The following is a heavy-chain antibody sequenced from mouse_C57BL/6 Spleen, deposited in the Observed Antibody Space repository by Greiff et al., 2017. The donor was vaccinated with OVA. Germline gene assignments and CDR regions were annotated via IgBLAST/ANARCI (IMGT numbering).Heavy chain of an antibody. D-gene: IGHD1-1*01. CDR1: GYTFTSYT. J-gene: IGHJ3*01. CDR3: ARSPNYYGSSYEGAY. CDR2: INPSSGYT. Sequence: QVQLKQSGAELARPGASVKMSCKASGYTFTSYTMHWVKQRPGQGLEWIGYINPSSGYTKYNQKFKDKATLTADKSSSTAYMQLSSLTSEDSAVYYCARSPNYYGSSYEGAYWGQGTLVTVSA. V-gene: IGHV1-4*01.